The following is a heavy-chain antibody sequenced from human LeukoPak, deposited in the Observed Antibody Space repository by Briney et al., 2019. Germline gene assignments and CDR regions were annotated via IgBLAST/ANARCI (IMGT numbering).Heavy chain of an antibody. Sequence: ASVKVSCKASGYTFTSYDINWVRQAPGQGLEWMGWMNPNSGNTGYAQKFQGRVTMTRNTSISTAYMELSSLRSEDTAVYYCARRRGYSSYFDYWGQGTLVTVSS. J-gene: IGHJ4*02. CDR3: ARRRGYSSYFDY. D-gene: IGHD5-18*01. CDR2: MNPNSGNT. CDR1: GYTFTSYD. V-gene: IGHV1-8*01.